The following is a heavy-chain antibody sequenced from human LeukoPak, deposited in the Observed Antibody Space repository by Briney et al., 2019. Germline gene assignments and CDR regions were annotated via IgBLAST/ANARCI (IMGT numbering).Heavy chain of an antibody. CDR1: GFTFSVYE. CDR3: ATLTVASSFDY. CDR2: ISSSGGTR. V-gene: IGHV3-48*03. D-gene: IGHD6-19*01. J-gene: IGHJ4*02. Sequence: GGSLRLSCAASGFTFSVYEMYWVRQAPGKGLEWVSYISSSGGTRYYADSVKGRFTISRDNAKNSLYLQMNSLRAEDTAVYYCATLTVASSFDYWGQGTLVTVSS.